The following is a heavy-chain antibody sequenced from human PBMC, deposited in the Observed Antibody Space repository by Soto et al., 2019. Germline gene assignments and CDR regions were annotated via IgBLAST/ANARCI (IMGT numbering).Heavy chain of an antibody. Sequence: QITLNESGPTVVKPAETLTLTCTFTGFSLTTSGVVVGWIRQSPGTAPEWLALIYWDDDKRYSASLKSRLTITKDASKNQVVLTVASVDPADTATYYCAHRILRTVFGLVTTTAIYFDFWGQGTPVVVSS. CDR1: GFSLTTSGVV. J-gene: IGHJ4*02. CDR2: IYWDDDK. D-gene: IGHD3-3*01. CDR3: AHRILRTVFGLVTTTAIYFDF. V-gene: IGHV2-5*02.